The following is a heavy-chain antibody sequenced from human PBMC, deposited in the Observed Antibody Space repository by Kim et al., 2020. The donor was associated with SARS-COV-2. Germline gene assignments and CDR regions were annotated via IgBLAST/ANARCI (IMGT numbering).Heavy chain of an antibody. Sequence: GESLKISCKGSGYSFTSYWIGWVRQMPGKGLEWMGIIYPGDSDTRYSPSFQGQVTISADKSISTAYLQWSSLKASDTAMYYCARVKEVGSGWYDGFDYWGQGTLVTVSS. V-gene: IGHV5-51*01. CDR1: GYSFTSYW. CDR3: ARVKEVGSGWYDGFDY. J-gene: IGHJ4*02. D-gene: IGHD6-19*01. CDR2: IYPGDSDT.